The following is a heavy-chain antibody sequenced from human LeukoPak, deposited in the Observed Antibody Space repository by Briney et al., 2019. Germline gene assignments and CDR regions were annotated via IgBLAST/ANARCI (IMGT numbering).Heavy chain of an antibody. V-gene: IGHV4-34*01. J-gene: IGHJ3*02. Sequence: SETLSLTCAVYGGSFSGYYWSWIRQPPGKGLEWIGEINHSGSTNYNPSLKSRVTISVDTSKNQFSLKLSSVTAADTAVYYCARHNYGSAFDIWGQGTMVTVSS. CDR3: ARHNYGSAFDI. CDR1: GGSFSGYY. D-gene: IGHD3-10*01. CDR2: INHSGST.